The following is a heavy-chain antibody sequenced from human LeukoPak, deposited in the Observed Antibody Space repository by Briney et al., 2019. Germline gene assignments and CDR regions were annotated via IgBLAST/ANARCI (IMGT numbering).Heavy chain of an antibody. CDR2: IIPIFGTP. CDR3: ARIMVDDYGDNGLS. Sequence: SVKVSCKASAGAFSSYAISWVRQAPGQGLEWMGGIIPIFGTPNYAQKFQGRVTITTDESTSTAYMELSSLRSEDTAVYYCARIMVDDYGDNGLSWGQGTLVTVSS. D-gene: IGHD4-17*01. V-gene: IGHV1-69*05. CDR1: AGAFSSYA. J-gene: IGHJ5*02.